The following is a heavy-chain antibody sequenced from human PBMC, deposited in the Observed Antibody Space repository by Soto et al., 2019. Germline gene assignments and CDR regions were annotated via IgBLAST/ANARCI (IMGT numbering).Heavy chain of an antibody. CDR1: GFSLSNARMG. Sequence: GSGPTLVNPTETLTLTCTVSGFSLSNARMGVSWIRQPPGKALEWLAHIFSNDEKSYSTSLKSRLTISKDTSKSQVVLTMTNIDPVDTATYYCARIGYSSSWYVRENYFDYWGQGTLVTVSS. CDR3: ARIGYSSSWYVRENYFDY. J-gene: IGHJ4*02. V-gene: IGHV2-26*01. D-gene: IGHD6-13*01. CDR2: IFSNDEK.